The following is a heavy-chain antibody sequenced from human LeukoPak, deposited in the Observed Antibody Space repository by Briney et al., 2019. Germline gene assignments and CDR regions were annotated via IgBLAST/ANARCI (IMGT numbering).Heavy chain of an antibody. CDR3: ARGRSGRGCGGDCYMDFDY. D-gene: IGHD2-21*02. J-gene: IGHJ4*02. CDR1: GYTLTELS. Sequence: GASVKVSCKVSGYTLTELSMHWVRQAPGKGLEWMGGFDPEDGETIYAQKFQGRVTITADESTSTAYMELSSLRSEDTAVYYCARGRSGRGCGGDCYMDFDYWGQGTLVTVSS. V-gene: IGHV1-24*01. CDR2: FDPEDGET.